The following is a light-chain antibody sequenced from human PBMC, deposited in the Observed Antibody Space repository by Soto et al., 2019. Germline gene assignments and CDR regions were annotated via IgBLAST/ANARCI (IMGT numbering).Light chain of an antibody. J-gene: IGKJ1*01. V-gene: IGKV3-20*01. Sequence: EIVLTQSPGTLSLSPGERATLSCRASQTVSSTSLAWYQQKPGQAPRLLIYSASGRATGIPDRFSGSRSGTDFTLIISRLEPEDFAVSYCQLYGRTFGQGTKVEIK. CDR3: QLYGRT. CDR1: QTVSSTS. CDR2: SAS.